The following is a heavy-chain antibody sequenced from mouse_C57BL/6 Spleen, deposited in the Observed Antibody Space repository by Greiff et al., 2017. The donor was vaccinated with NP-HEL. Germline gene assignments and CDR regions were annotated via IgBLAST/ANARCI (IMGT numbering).Heavy chain of an antibody. Sequence: QVQLQQPGAELVKPGASVKLSCKASGYTFTSYWMHWVKQRPGQGLEWIGMIHPNSGSTNYNEKFKSKATLTVDKSSSTAYMQLSSLTSEDSAVYYCARSPYDCDSTFDYWGQGTTLTVSS. D-gene: IGHD2-4*01. V-gene: IGHV1-64*01. CDR1: GYTFTSYW. J-gene: IGHJ2*01. CDR3: ARSPYDCDSTFDY. CDR2: IHPNSGST.